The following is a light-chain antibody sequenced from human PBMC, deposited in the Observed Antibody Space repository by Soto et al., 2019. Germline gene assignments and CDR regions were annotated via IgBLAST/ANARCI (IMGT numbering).Light chain of an antibody. CDR2: GAS. V-gene: IGKV3D-15*01. CDR3: QQYNKWPLIT. CDR1: QSVSIG. J-gene: IGKJ5*01. Sequence: EIVMTQSPATLPVSPGERATLSCRASQSVSIGLAWYRQKPGQAPRLLIYGASTRATGTPARFSGSGSGTDFTLTISSLQSEDFALYYCQQYNKWPLITFGQGTRLEIK.